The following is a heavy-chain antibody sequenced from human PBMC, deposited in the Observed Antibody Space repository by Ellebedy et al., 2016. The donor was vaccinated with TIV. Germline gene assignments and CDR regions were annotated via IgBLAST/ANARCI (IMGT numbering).Heavy chain of an antibody. D-gene: IGHD3-9*01. Sequence: SVKVSCXASGGTFSSYAISWVRQAPGQGFEWMGGIIPIFGTANYAQKFQGRVTITADESTSTAYMELSSLRSEDTAVYYCASPDWARGYYGMDVWGQGTTVTVSS. J-gene: IGHJ6*02. CDR2: IIPIFGTA. CDR3: ASPDWARGYYGMDV. CDR1: GGTFSSYA. V-gene: IGHV1-69*13.